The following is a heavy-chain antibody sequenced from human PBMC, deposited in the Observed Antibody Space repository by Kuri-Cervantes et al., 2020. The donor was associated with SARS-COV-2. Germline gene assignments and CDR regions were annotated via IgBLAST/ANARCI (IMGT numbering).Heavy chain of an antibody. V-gene: IGHV4-39*01. CDR1: AASITSSSYY. Sequence: SQTLSLTSTVAAASITSSSYYWGWIRQPPGKGLEWFGSIYYIGSTDYNPSLKSRVTISVDTSKNPFSLKLSTVTAADTAVYYCARHSYDFWSGSEPFDYWGQGTLVTVSS. D-gene: IGHD3-3*01. CDR3: ARHSYDFWSGSEPFDY. CDR2: IYYIGST. J-gene: IGHJ4*02.